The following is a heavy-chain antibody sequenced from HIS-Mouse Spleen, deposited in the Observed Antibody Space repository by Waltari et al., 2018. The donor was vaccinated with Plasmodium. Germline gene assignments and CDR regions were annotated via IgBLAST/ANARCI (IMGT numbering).Heavy chain of an antibody. V-gene: IGHV3-30*18. CDR2: ISYDGSNK. CDR1: GFPFIRYG. CDR3: AKILSYSSSPEDY. J-gene: IGHJ4*02. D-gene: IGHD6-6*01. Sequence: QVQLVESGGGVVQPGMSLRLSCAASGFPFIRYGMHWVRQAPGKGLEWVAVISYDGSNKYYADSVKGRFTISRDNSKNTLYLQMNSLRAEDTAVYYCAKILSYSSSPEDYWGQGTLVTVSS.